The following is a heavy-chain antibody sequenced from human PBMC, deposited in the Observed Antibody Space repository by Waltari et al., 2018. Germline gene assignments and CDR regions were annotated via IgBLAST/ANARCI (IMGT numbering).Heavy chain of an antibody. CDR1: GYTFTGYA. CDR3: LRDSSGSHFDY. V-gene: IGHV1-2*06. CDR2: SNPKNGDT. D-gene: IGHD3-22*01. Sequence: LVQSGAEVKKPGASVKVSCKASGYTFTGYAILWVRQAPGHGLEWRGRSNPKNGDTHYAQKVQGRVAMTTDTSTNTACMELHSLRSDDTSVYYCLRDSSGSHFDYWGQGTLVTVSS. J-gene: IGHJ4*02.